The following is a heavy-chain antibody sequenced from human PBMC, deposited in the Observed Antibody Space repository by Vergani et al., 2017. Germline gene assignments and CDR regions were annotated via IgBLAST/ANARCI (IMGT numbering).Heavy chain of an antibody. CDR1: GYTFTGYY. CDR3: ARGGELVPMDYYYYGMDV. J-gene: IGHJ6*02. Sequence: QVQLVQSGAEVKKPGASVKVSCKASGYTFTGYYMHWVRQAPGQGLEWMGWINPNSGGTNYAQKFQGWVTRTRDTSISTAYMELSRPRSDDTAVYYCARGGELVPMDYYYYGMDVWGQGTTVTVSS. V-gene: IGHV1-2*04. D-gene: IGHD1-26*01. CDR2: INPNSGGT.